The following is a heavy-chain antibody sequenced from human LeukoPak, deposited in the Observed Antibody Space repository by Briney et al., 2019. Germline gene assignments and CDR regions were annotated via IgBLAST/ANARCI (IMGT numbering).Heavy chain of an antibody. Sequence: PSETLSLTCTVSGGSISSSSYYWGWIRQPPGKGLEWIGSIYYSGSTYYNPSLKSRVTISVDTSKNQFSLKLSSVTAADTAVYYCARREDIVGVFDYWGQGTLVTVSS. V-gene: IGHV4-39*01. D-gene: IGHD1-26*01. CDR2: IYYSGST. CDR3: ARREDIVGVFDY. J-gene: IGHJ4*02. CDR1: GGSISSSSYY.